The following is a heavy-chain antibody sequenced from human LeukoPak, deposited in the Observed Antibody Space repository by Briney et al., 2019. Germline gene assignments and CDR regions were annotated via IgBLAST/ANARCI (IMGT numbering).Heavy chain of an antibody. CDR3: ARVPPAYCGGDCYSVLFDY. Sequence: GGSLRLSCAASGFTVSSNYMSWVRQAPGKGLEWVSVIYSGGSTYYADSVKGRFTISRDNSKNTLYLQMNSLRAEDTAVYYCARVPPAYCGGDCYSVLFDYWGQGTLVTVSS. CDR2: IYSGGST. J-gene: IGHJ4*02. D-gene: IGHD2-21*02. V-gene: IGHV3-66*01. CDR1: GFTVSSNY.